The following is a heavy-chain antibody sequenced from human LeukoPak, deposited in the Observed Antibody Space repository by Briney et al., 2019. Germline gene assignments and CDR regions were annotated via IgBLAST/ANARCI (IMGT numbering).Heavy chain of an antibody. CDR3: ARVNSYGYVVGFDY. Sequence: SETLSLTCAVYGVSFSGYYWSWIRQPPGKGLEWLGEINHSGSTNYNPSLKSRVTISVDTSKNQFSLKLSSVTAADTAVYYCARVNSYGYVVGFDYWGQGTLVTVSS. V-gene: IGHV4-34*01. J-gene: IGHJ4*02. CDR1: GVSFSGYY. CDR2: INHSGST. D-gene: IGHD5-18*01.